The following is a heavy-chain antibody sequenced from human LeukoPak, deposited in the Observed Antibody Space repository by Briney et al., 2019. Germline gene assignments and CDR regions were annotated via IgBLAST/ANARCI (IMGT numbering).Heavy chain of an antibody. CDR1: GGSISSYY. J-gene: IGHJ4*02. V-gene: IGHV4-59*12. CDR2: IYYSGST. Sequence: PSETLSLTCTVSGGSISSYYWSWIRQPPGKGLEWIGSIYYSGSTYYNPSLKSRVTISVDTSKNQFSLKLSSVTAADTAVYYCARDLRGYCSGGSCFDSDYWGQGTLVTVSS. D-gene: IGHD2-15*01. CDR3: ARDLRGYCSGGSCFDSDY.